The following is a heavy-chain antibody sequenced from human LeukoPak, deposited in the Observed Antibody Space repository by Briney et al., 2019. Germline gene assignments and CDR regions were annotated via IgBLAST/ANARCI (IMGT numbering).Heavy chain of an antibody. CDR2: IRSKPLNYAT. CDR3: TRHRYGDSGGDFDH. J-gene: IGHJ4*02. CDR1: GFTFSGSS. D-gene: IGHD4-17*01. V-gene: IGHV3-73*01. Sequence: PGGSLRLSCAASGFTFSGSSMRWVRQTSGKGLEWVGHIRSKPLNYATAYGASVKGRFTISRDDSKNTAYLQMNSLKTEDTAVYYCTRHRYGDSGGDFDHWGQGTLVTVSS.